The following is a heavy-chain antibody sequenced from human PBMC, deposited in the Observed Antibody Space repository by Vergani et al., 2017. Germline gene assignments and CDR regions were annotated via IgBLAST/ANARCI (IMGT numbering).Heavy chain of an antibody. Sequence: QVQLVQSGAEVKKPGSSVKVSCKASGGTFSSYAISWVRQAPGQGLEWMGGIIPIFGTANYAQKFQGRVTITADESTSTAYMELSSLRSEDTAVYYCAIAVVVVPAAIHYYYYYMDVWGKGTTVTVSS. CDR2: IIPIFGTA. CDR1: GGTFSSYA. J-gene: IGHJ6*03. D-gene: IGHD2-2*01. CDR3: AIAVVVVPAAIHYYYYYMDV. V-gene: IGHV1-69*01.